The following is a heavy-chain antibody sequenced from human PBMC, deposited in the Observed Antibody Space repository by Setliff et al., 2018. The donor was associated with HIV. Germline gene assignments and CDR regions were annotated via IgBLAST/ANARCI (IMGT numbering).Heavy chain of an antibody. J-gene: IGHJ6*02. D-gene: IGHD3-10*01. CDR2: IHHSGNT. CDR1: GYSISSGYY. CDR3: ARHDITLVRGLV. Sequence: LSLTCPVSGYSISSGYYWGWIRQPPGRGLERIGAIHHSGNTYYNPSLKSRVTISVDTSKNLFSLKVNSVTAADTAVYYCARHDITLVRGLVWGQGTTVTVSS. V-gene: IGHV4-38-2*01.